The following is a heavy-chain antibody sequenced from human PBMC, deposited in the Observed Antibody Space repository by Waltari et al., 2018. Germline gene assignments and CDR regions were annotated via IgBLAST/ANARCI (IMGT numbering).Heavy chain of an antibody. CDR3: ARDLLPYYYGSGSSEGYFDY. CDR2: IIPIFGTA. J-gene: IGHJ4*02. CDR1: GGTFSSYA. D-gene: IGHD3-10*01. Sequence: QVQLVQSGAEVKKPGSSVKVSCKASGGTFSSYAISWVRQAPGQGLEWMGRIIPIFGTANYAQKFQGRVTITADKSTSTAYMELSSLRSEDTAVYYCARDLLPYYYGSGSSEGYFDYWGQGTLVTVSS. V-gene: IGHV1-69*08.